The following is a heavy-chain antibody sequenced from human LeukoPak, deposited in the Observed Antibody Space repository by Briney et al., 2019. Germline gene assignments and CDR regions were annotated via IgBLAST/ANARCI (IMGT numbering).Heavy chain of an antibody. V-gene: IGHV3-33*01. CDR3: ARDLGYSYGPLDY. CDR1: GFTFSSYG. CDR2: IWYDGSNK. Sequence: PGGSLRLSCAASGFTFSSYGMHWVRQAPGKGLEWVAVIWYDGSNKYYADSLKGRFTISRDNSKNTLYLQMNSLRAEDTAVYYCARDLGYSYGPLDYWGQGTLVTVSS. J-gene: IGHJ4*02. D-gene: IGHD5-18*01.